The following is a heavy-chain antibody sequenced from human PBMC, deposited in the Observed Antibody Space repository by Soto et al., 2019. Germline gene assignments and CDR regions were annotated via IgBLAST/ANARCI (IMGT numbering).Heavy chain of an antibody. CDR2: IYYSGST. V-gene: IGHV4-39*02. J-gene: IGHJ4*02. CDR1: GGSISSSSYY. D-gene: IGHD3-10*01. CDR3: ARESYYYGSAPRYYFDY. Sequence: PSETLSLTCTVSGGSISSSSYYWGWIRQPPGKGLEWIGSIYYSGSTYYNPSLKSRVTISVDTSKNQFSLKLSSVTAADTALYYCARESYYYGSAPRYYFDYWGQGTLVTVPQ.